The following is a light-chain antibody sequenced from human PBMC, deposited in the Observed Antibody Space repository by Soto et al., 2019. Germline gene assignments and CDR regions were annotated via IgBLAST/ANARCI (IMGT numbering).Light chain of an antibody. CDR2: EVS. Sequence: QSVLTQPAAVSGSPGQSITISCTGTSSDVGGYKYVSWYQQHPGKAPKVMIYEVSNRPSGVSTRFSGSKSGNTASLTISGLQADDEGDYYCSSYRSIGSPVFGTGTKVTVL. V-gene: IGLV2-14*01. J-gene: IGLJ1*01. CDR1: SSDVGGYKY. CDR3: SSYRSIGSPV.